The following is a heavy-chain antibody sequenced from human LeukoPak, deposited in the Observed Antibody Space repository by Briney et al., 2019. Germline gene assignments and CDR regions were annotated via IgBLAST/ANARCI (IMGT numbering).Heavy chain of an antibody. CDR2: IYYSAST. Sequence: SETLSLTCTVSGGSISSHYWSWIRQPPGKGLEWIGYIYYSASTNYNPSLKSRVTISVDTSKNQFSLKLSSVTAADTAVYYCARVRVKAGWFDPWGQGTLVTVSS. CDR1: GGSISSHY. CDR3: ARVRVKAGWFDP. J-gene: IGHJ5*02. V-gene: IGHV4-59*11. D-gene: IGHD4-11*01.